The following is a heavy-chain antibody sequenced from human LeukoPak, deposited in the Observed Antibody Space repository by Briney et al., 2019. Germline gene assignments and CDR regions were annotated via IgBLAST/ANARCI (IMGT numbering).Heavy chain of an antibody. CDR1: GGSISSGGYY. V-gene: IGHV4-31*03. CDR2: IYYSGST. Sequence: SETLSLTCTVSGGSISSGGYYWSWIRQHPGKGLEWIGYIYYSGSTYYNPSLKSRVTISVDTSKNQFSLKLSSVTAADTAVYYCARSRGGGDSACFQHWGQGTLVTVPS. CDR3: ARSRGGGDSACFQH. D-gene: IGHD2-21*02. J-gene: IGHJ1*01.